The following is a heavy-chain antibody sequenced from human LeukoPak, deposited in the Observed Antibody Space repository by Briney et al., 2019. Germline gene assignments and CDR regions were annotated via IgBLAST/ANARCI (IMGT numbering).Heavy chain of an antibody. CDR2: ISAYNGNA. Sequence: ASVKVSCKASGYTFTSYGISWVRRAPGQGLEWMGWISAYNGNANYAQKLQGRVTMTTDTSTSTAFMELRSLRSDDTTVYYCSAGATTYCGEDCYPSFFFYHGIDVWGQGTTVTVSS. J-gene: IGHJ6*02. V-gene: IGHV1-18*01. D-gene: IGHD2-21*02. CDR3: SAGATTYCGEDCYPSFFFYHGIDV. CDR1: GYTFTSYG.